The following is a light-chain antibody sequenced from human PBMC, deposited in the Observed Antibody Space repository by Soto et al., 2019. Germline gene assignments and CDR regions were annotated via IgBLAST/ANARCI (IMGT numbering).Light chain of an antibody. Sequence: AIRMTQSPSSLSASTGDTVTITCRASQDIGSVLAWYQQKPGTAPKVLISGASNLHGGVPSRFSGSGSRTDFTLTISRLEPEDFAVYYCQQYGSSPTFGQGTKVEIK. CDR3: QQYGSSPT. V-gene: IGKV1-8*01. J-gene: IGKJ1*01. CDR2: GAS. CDR1: QDIGSV.